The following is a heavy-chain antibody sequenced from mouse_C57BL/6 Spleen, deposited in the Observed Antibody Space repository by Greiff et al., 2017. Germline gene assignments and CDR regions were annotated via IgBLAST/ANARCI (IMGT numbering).Heavy chain of an antibody. J-gene: IGHJ4*01. CDR3: ARTYGSRGGYAMDY. CDR1: GYTFTDYN. CDR2: INPNNGGT. Sequence: EVQLQQSGPELVKPGASVKIPCKASGYTFTDYNMDWVKQSHGKSLEWIGDINPNNGGTIYNQKFKGKATLTVDKSSSTTYMELRSLTSEDTAVYDCARTYGSRGGYAMDYWGQGTSVTVSS. V-gene: IGHV1-18*01. D-gene: IGHD1-1*01.